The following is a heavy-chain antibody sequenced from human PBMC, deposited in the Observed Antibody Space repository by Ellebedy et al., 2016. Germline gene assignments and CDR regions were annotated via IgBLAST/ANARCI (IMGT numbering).Heavy chain of an antibody. Sequence: GGSLRLXXAASGFTFDDYAMHWVRQPPGKGLEWVSGITWNSDRMAYADSVKGRFTTSRDNSKNTLYLQMNSLRAEDTALYYCAKPPAGILTGFYPEAAFDIWGQGTMVTVSS. CDR1: GFTFDDYA. J-gene: IGHJ3*02. D-gene: IGHD3-9*01. CDR3: AKPPAGILTGFYPEAAFDI. V-gene: IGHV3-9*01. CDR2: ITWNSDRM.